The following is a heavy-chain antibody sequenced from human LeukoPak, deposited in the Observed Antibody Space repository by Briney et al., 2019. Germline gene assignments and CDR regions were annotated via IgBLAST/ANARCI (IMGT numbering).Heavy chain of an antibody. CDR3: VSVSAGLAEY. CDR1: GFSFSDHY. CDR2: IRNKVKSYTT. D-gene: IGHD3-3*02. V-gene: IGHV3-72*01. Sequence: GGSLRLSCAASGFSFSDHYMAWVRQAPGKGLEWVGRIRNKVKSYTTEYAASVKGRFTISRDDSKNSLYLQLNSPKIEDTAVYYCVSVSAGLAEYWGQGTLVTVSS. J-gene: IGHJ4*02.